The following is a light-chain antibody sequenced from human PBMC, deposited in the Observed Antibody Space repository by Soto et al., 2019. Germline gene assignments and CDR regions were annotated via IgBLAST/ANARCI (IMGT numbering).Light chain of an antibody. CDR1: QTISSW. CDR2: KAS. CDR3: QHFNSYPCT. J-gene: IGKJ1*01. V-gene: IGKV1-5*03. Sequence: DIQMTHSPSTLSGSVGYRVTITFRASQTISSWLAWYQQKPGKAPKLLINKASSLESGVPSRFSGSGSGTEFTLTISSLQPDDFATYYCQHFNSYPCTFGQGTKVDIK.